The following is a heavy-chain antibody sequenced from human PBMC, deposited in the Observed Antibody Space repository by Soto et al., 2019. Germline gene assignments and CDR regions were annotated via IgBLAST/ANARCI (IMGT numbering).Heavy chain of an antibody. J-gene: IGHJ4*02. D-gene: IGHD6-13*01. V-gene: IGHV3-9*01. CDR2: ISWNSGSI. CDR3: AKDSSSSWYNFDY. Sequence: GGSLRLSCGGSGFTFDDYAMHWVRQPPGKGLEWVSGISWNSGSIAYADSVKGRFTISRDNAKNSLYLQMNSLRTDDTAFYYCAKDSSSSWYNFDYWGQGTLVTVSS. CDR1: GFTFDDYA.